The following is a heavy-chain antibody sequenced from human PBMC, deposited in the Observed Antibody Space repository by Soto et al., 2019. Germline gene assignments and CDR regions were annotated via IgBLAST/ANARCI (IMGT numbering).Heavy chain of an antibody. CDR2: IHPDDSDT. CDR3: VRYGGKNLDY. CDR1: GYTFTSFW. D-gene: IGHD2-15*01. J-gene: IGHJ4*02. Sequence: GESLKISCQGSGYTFTSFWIGWVRQMPGKGLEWMGIIHPDDSDTKYSPALQGQVTISADKSISTAFLQWSSLKASDTAMYFCVRYGGKNLDYWGQGTQVTVSS. V-gene: IGHV5-51*01.